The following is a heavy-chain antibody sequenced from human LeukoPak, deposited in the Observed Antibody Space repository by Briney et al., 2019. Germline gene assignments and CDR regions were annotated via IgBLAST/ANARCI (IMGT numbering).Heavy chain of an antibody. V-gene: IGHV3-30-3*01. Sequence: GGSLRLSCAASGFTFSTYPLHWVRQAPGKGLEWVAVISYDGRDKSYADSVKGRFTISRDNSKNTLYLQMNSLNPEDTAVYYWARVDCSAGSCYSGDYYYIMDVWGQGTTVTVSS. J-gene: IGHJ6*02. D-gene: IGHD2-15*01. CDR3: ARVDCSAGSCYSGDYYYIMDV. CDR2: ISYDGRDK. CDR1: GFTFSTYP.